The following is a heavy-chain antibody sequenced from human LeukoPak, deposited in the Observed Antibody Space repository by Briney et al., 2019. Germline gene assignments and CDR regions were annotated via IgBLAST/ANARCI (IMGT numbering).Heavy chain of an antibody. V-gene: IGHV1-46*01. Sequence: ASVNVSCKASVYTFTPYYLHWVRQAPGQGLEWMGLINPSGGSTSYAHKFQGRVTMTRDTSTSTVYMELSSLRSEDTAVYYCARIIATSATWDYWGQGTLVTVSS. CDR2: INPSGGST. D-gene: IGHD6-13*01. CDR3: ARIIATSATWDY. CDR1: VYTFTPYY. J-gene: IGHJ4*02.